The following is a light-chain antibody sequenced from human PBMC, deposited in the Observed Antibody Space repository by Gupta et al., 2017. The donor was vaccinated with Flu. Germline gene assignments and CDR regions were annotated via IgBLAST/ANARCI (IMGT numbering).Light chain of an antibody. V-gene: IGKV4-1*01. CDR1: RSVLYNSNNKNY. J-gene: IGKJ1*01. CDR2: WAS. CDR3: QQYDATASWT. Sequence: IVITQSPDSLAVSLAERATINCRSSRSVLYNSNNKNYLAWYQQKPGQPPKLLIYWASTRESGVPDRFSGSGSGTDFTITISSRQAEDVAVYYCQQYDATASWTFGQGTKVEIK.